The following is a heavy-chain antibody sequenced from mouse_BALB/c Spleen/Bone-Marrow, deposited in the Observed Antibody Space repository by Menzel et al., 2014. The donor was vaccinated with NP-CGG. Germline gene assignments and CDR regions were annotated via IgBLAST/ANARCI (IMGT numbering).Heavy chain of an antibody. CDR2: ISSGSSTI. V-gene: IGHV5-17*02. D-gene: IGHD4-1*01. Sequence: EVKLMESGGGLVQPGGSRKLSCAASGFTFSSLGMHWVRQAPEKGLEWVAYISSGSSTIYYADTVKGRFTISRGNPKNTLFLQMTSLRSEDTAMYYCARSWEYFDVWGAGTTVAVSS. CDR1: GFTFSSLG. CDR3: ARSWEYFDV. J-gene: IGHJ1*01.